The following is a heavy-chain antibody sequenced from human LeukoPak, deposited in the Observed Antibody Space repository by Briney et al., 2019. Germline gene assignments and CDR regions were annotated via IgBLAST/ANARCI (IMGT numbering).Heavy chain of an antibody. CDR2: IKHDGSEK. D-gene: IGHD2-15*01. CDR1: GFIFSSYW. V-gene: IGHV3-7*02. CDR3: ARALGYCSGGSCYPFDH. Sequence: PGGSLRLSCAASGFIFSSYWMSWVRQAPGKGLEWVANIKHDGSEKYCVDSLKGRFSISRDNAKNSLYLQMNSLRAEDTAVYYCARALGYCSGGSCYPFDHWGQGTPVTVSS. J-gene: IGHJ4*02.